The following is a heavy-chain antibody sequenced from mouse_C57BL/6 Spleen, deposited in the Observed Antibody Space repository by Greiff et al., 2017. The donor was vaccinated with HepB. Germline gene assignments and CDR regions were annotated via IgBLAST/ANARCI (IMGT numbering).Heavy chain of an antibody. Sequence: DVKLVESGGGLVKPGGSLKLSCAASGFTFSDYGMHWVRQAPEKGLEWVAYISSGSSTIYYADTVKGRFTISRDNAKNTPFLQMTSLRSEDTVMYYCARPNWDGIHFDYWGQGTTLTVSS. CDR3: ARPNWDGIHFDY. J-gene: IGHJ2*01. CDR1: GFTFSDYG. V-gene: IGHV5-17*01. D-gene: IGHD4-1*01. CDR2: ISSGSSTI.